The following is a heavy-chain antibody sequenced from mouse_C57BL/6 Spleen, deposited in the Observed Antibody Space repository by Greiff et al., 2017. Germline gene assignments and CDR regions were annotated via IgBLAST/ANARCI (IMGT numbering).Heavy chain of an antibody. V-gene: IGHV1-22*01. J-gene: IGHJ2*01. CDR3: ARGPNYFDY. Sequence: VQLKESGPELVKPGASVKMSCKASGYTFTDYNMHWVKQSHGKSLEWIGYINPNNGGTSYNQKFKGKATLTVNKSSSTAYMELRSLTSEDSAVYYCARGPNYFDYWGQGTTLTVSS. CDR2: INPNNGGT. CDR1: GYTFTDYN.